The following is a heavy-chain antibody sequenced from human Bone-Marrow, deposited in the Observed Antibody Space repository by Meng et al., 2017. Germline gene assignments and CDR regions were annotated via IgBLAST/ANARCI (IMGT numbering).Heavy chain of an antibody. CDR2: IYHSEST. CDR1: GGSISSSNW. V-gene: IGHV4-4*02. CDR3: ARDSADYYDSSGDAFDI. D-gene: IGHD3-22*01. Sequence: QVQRQESGPRIVNPSGTLSLTCGVSGGSISSSNWWSWVLQPPGKGLEWIGEIYHSESTNYNPSLKSRVTISVDKSKNQFSLKLSSVTAADTAVYYCARDSADYYDSSGDAFDIWGQGTMVTVSS. J-gene: IGHJ3*02.